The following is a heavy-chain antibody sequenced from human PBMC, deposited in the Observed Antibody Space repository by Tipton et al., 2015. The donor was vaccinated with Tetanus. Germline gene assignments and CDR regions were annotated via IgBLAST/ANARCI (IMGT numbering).Heavy chain of an antibody. V-gene: IGHV3-30*04. D-gene: IGHD1-14*01. Sequence: SLRLSCAASGFTFSDYAMHWVRQAPGKGLEWLATISADGTAEHYADSVRGRFPISRDNSKDTLYLQMNSLTTEDTATYYCTRQEDGIDYWGQGTLVTVSS. CDR1: GFTFSDYA. CDR3: TRQEDGIDY. J-gene: IGHJ4*02. CDR2: ISADGTAE.